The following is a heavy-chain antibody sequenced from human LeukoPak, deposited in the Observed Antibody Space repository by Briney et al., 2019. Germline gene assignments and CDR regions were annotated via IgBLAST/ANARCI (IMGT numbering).Heavy chain of an antibody. CDR1: GGSISSSSYY. Sequence: SETLSLTCTVSGGSISSSSYYWGWLRQPPGTGLEWIGSIYYSGSTYYNPSLKSRVTISVDTSKNQFSLKLSSVTAADTAAYYCARLGIDPHYFDYWGQGTLVTVSS. V-gene: IGHV4-39*01. D-gene: IGHD7-27*01. CDR3: ARLGIDPHYFDY. CDR2: IYYSGST. J-gene: IGHJ4*02.